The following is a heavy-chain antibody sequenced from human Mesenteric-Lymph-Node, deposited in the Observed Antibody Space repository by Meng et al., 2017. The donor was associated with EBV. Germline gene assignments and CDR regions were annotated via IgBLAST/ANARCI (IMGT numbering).Heavy chain of an antibody. V-gene: IGHV3-15*01. D-gene: IGHD4-17*01. Sequence: EVLLVELGGGLVRPGGSLRLSCAASGVTLNNAWMSRGRQAPGKGLEWVGRFKSNIYGETTDYAAPLKGRFTISRDHSKTTLFLQMNSLKTEDTAVYYCTADPLYGDRFDYWGQGTLVTVSS. CDR1: GVTLNNAW. J-gene: IGHJ4*02. CDR3: TADPLYGDRFDY. CDR2: FKSNIYGETT.